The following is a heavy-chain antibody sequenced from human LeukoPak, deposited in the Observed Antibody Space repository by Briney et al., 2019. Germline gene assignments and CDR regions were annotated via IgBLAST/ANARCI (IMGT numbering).Heavy chain of an antibody. D-gene: IGHD2-2*01. V-gene: IGHV3-23*01. CDR1: GFTFSSYA. J-gene: IGHJ4*02. CDR2: ISDSGSSP. CDR3: AKDSGPWGYCTTTSCYFAY. Sequence: GGSLRLSCAASGFTFSSYAMSWVRRAPGKGLEWVSAISDSGSSPYYADSVRGRFTISRDNSKNTLHLQMNSLSAGDTAVYYCAKDSGPWGYCTTTSCYFAYWGQGALVTVSS.